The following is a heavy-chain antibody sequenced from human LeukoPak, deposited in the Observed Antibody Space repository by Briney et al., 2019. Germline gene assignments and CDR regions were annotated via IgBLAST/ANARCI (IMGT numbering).Heavy chain of an antibody. J-gene: IGHJ6*03. V-gene: IGHV3-30*04. CDR3: AKGGPLYGSGSYRHYYYYYYMDV. CDR2: ISYDGSNK. Sequence: GGSLRLSCAASGFTFSSYAMHWVRQAPGKGLEWVAVISYDGSNKYYADSVKGRFTISRDNSKNTLYLQMNSLRAEDTAVYYCAKGGPLYGSGSYRHYYYYYYMDVWGKGTTVTISS. CDR1: GFTFSSYA. D-gene: IGHD3-10*01.